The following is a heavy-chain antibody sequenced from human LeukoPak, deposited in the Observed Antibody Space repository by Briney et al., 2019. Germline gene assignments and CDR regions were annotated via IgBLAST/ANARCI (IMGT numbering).Heavy chain of an antibody. D-gene: IGHD6-19*01. CDR2: ISYDGSNK. Sequence: GRSLRLSCVVSGFTFSSYAMHWVRQAPGKGLEWVAVISYDGSNKYYADSVKGRFTISRDNSKTTLYLQMNSLRAEDTAVYYCARARSGWYLGQFDYWGQGTLVTVSS. CDR1: GFTFSSYA. V-gene: IGHV3-30*04. J-gene: IGHJ4*02. CDR3: ARARSGWYLGQFDY.